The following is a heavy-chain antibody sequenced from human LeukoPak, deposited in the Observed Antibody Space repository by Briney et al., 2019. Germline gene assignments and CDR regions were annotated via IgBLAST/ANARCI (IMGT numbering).Heavy chain of an antibody. CDR3: AREGGYSYGYYFDY. CDR2: IIPIFGTA. J-gene: IGHJ4*02. D-gene: IGHD5-18*01. CDR1: GGTFSSYA. V-gene: IGHV1-69*06. Sequence: GSSVKVSCKASGGTFSSYAISWVRQAPGQGLEWMGGIIPIFGTANYARKFQGRVTITADKSTSTAYMELSSLRSEDTAVYYCAREGGYSYGYYFDYWGQGTLVTVSS.